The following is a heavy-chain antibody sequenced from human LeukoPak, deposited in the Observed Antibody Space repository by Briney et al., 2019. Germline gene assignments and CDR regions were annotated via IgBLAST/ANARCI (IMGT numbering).Heavy chain of an antibody. CDR3: ARELGGKGY. V-gene: IGHV3-30-3*01. CDR2: ISYDGSNK. J-gene: IGHJ4*02. CDR1: GFTFSSYA. D-gene: IGHD4-23*01. Sequence: PGRSLRLSCAASGFTFSSYAMHWVRQAPAKGLEWVAVISYDGSNKYYADSVKGRFTISRDNSKNTLYLQMNSLRAEDTAVYYCARELGGKGYWGQGTLVTVSS.